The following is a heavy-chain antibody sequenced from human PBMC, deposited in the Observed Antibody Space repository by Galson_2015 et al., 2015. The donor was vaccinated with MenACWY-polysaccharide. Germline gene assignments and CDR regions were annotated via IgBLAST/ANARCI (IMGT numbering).Heavy chain of an antibody. CDR2: IRYDGSNE. CDR1: GFTFSSYG. CDR3: ATINGSGSPYAHLGY. J-gene: IGHJ4*02. V-gene: IGHV3-30*02. Sequence: SLRLSCAASGFTFSSYGMHWVRQAPGKGLEWVASIRYDGSNENYADSVKGRFTISRDNSKNTLNLQMNSLRAEDTAVYYCATINGSGSPYAHLGYWGQGTLVTVSS. D-gene: IGHD3-10*01.